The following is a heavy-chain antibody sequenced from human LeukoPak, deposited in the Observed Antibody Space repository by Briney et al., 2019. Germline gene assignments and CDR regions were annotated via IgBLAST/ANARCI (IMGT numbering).Heavy chain of an antibody. D-gene: IGHD3-22*01. J-gene: IGHJ4*02. Sequence: SETLSLTCTVSGGSISSYYWSWIRQPPGKGLEWIGYIYYSGSTNYNPSLKSRVTISVDTSKNQFSLKLSSVTAADAAVYYCARGSVDYYDSSGKPSRPLDYWGQGTLVTVSS. CDR1: GGSISSYY. V-gene: IGHV4-59*12. CDR3: ARGSVDYYDSSGKPSRPLDY. CDR2: IYYSGST.